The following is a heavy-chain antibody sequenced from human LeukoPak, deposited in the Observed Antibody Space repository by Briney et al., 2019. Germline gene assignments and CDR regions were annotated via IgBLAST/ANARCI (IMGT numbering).Heavy chain of an antibody. CDR2: ISGSGGST. D-gene: IGHD3-22*01. CDR1: GFTFSSYA. V-gene: IGHV3-23*01. CDR3: AKSYDISRFYPY. J-gene: IGHJ4*02. Sequence: PPGGSLRLSCAASGFTFSSYAMNWVRQAPGKGLEWVSAISGSGGSTYYADSVKGRFTISRDNSKNTLYLQMDSLTVEDTAVYYCAKSYDISRFYPYWGQGTLVTVSS.